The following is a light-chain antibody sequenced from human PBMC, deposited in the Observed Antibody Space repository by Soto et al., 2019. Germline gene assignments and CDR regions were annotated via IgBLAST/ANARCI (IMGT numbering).Light chain of an antibody. Sequence: DIQMTQSPSILSASVGDRVTITCRATQTINNWLAWYQQKPGRAPKLLIYDASSLESGVPSRFSGSGSATEFTLTFSSLQPDDSATYYCQQYDTYPRTFGQGTKVEIK. J-gene: IGKJ1*01. CDR1: QTINNW. CDR3: QQYDTYPRT. V-gene: IGKV1-5*01. CDR2: DAS.